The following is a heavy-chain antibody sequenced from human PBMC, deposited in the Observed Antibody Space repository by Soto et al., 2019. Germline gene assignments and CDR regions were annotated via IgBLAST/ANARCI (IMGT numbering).Heavy chain of an antibody. CDR3: ASSSQATFDY. V-gene: IGHV4-38-2*01. CDR2: IYHSGST. J-gene: IGHJ4*02. Sequence: SETLSLTCAVSGYSISSGYYWGWIRQPPGKGLEWIGSIYHSGSTYYNPSLKSRVTISVDTSKNQFSLKLSFVTAADTAVYYCASSSQATFDYWGQGTLVTVSS. CDR1: GYSISSGYY.